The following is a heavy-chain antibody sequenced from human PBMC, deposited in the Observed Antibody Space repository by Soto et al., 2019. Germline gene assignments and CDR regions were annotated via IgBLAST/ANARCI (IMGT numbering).Heavy chain of an antibody. Sequence: EVQLLESGGGLVQPGGSLRLSCAASGFTFSSYAMSWVRQAPGKGLEWVAAISGTTGYTYSADSVKCRFTISRDNTNNTVYLQMNRLRVEETAVYDCAYAHSTWTPLDYLGQAILVPVSS. V-gene: IGHV3-23*01. D-gene: IGHD2-2*01. CDR2: ISGTTGYT. J-gene: IGHJ4*02. CDR3: AYAHSTWTPLDY. CDR1: GFTFSSYA.